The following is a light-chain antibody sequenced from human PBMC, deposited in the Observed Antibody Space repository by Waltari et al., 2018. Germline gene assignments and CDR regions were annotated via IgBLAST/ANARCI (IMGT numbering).Light chain of an antibody. CDR1: GSNIGAGYD. CDR2: GKN. J-gene: IGLJ2*01. CDR3: QSYDRSLSVV. V-gene: IGLV1-40*01. Sequence: QSALTQPPSVSGAPGQRVTISCTGSGSNIGAGYDVHWYQQFQGTVPKLLLSGKNNRPSGVPYRFSASKTGTSASLAITGLQAEDEADYYCQSYDRSLSVVFGGGTKLTVL.